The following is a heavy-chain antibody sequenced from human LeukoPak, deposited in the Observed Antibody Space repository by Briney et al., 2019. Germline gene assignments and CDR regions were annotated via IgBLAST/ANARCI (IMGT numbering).Heavy chain of an antibody. D-gene: IGHD3-10*01. CDR1: GGSFSGYY. V-gene: IGHV4-34*01. Sequence: SETLSLTCAVYGGSFSGYYWSWIRQPPGKGLEWIGKINHSGSTNYNPSLKSRVTISVDTSKNQFSLKLSSVTAADTAVYYCARGSPYYYGATHSFDYWGQGTLVTVSS. CDR2: INHSGST. CDR3: ARGSPYYYGATHSFDY. J-gene: IGHJ4*02.